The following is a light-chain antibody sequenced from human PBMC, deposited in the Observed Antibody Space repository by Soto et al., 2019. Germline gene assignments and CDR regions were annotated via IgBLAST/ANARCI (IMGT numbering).Light chain of an antibody. Sequence: EVVLTQSPVTLSLSPGDRATLSCRASQSFRGLLAWSQQKPGQAPRLLLYDAYNRATGIPPRFSGSGSGTDFTLTISSLEPEDSAVYYCQQLQMWPITCGQGTRLEIK. CDR3: QQLQMWPIT. J-gene: IGKJ5*01. CDR2: DAY. CDR1: QSFRGL. V-gene: IGKV3-11*01.